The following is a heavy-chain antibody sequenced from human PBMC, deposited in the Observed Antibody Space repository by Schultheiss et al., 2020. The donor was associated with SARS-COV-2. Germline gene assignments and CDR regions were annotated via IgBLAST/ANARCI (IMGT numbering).Heavy chain of an antibody. CDR3: ASGYRHGSDFDC. CDR2: IYYSGST. D-gene: IGHD5-18*01. J-gene: IGHJ4*02. V-gene: IGHV4-31*03. Sequence: SQTLSLTCTVSGGSISSGGYYWSWIRQHPGKGLEWIGYIYYSGSTYYNPSLKSRVTISVDTSKNQFSLKLSSVTAADTAVYYCASGYRHGSDFDCWGQGTLVTVSS. CDR1: GGSISSGGYY.